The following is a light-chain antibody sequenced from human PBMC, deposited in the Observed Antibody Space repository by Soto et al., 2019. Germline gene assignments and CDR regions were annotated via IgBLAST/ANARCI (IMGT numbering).Light chain of an antibody. V-gene: IGLV2-11*01. CDR3: CSYAGSYSYV. CDR2: DVT. CDR1: SSDVGGYNY. J-gene: IGLJ1*01. Sequence: QSALAHPRSVSGSPGQSITISCTGTSSDVGGYNYVSWYQQHPGKAPKLMIYDVTKRPSGVPDRFSGSKSGNTASLTISGLQAEDEADYCCCSYAGSYSYVFGTETKVTVL.